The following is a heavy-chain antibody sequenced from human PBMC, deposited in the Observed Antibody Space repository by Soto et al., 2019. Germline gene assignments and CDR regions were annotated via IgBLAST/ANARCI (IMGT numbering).Heavy chain of an antibody. CDR3: ARDPSEGRVGNWFES. D-gene: IGHD2-2*01. CDR1: GFTFSRYG. J-gene: IGHJ5*01. CDR2: ISSSTSYV. Sequence: EVQLVESGGGLVKPGGSLRLSCAASGFTFSRYGMNWVRQAPGKGLVWVSSISSSTSYVYYADSVKGRFSVSRDNAKNILYLEMYALRTEDTAVYYCARDPSEGRVGNWFESWGQGTLVTVSS. V-gene: IGHV3-21*01.